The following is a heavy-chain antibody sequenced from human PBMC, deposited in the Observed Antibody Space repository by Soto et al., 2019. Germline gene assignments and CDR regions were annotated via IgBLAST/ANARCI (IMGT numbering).Heavy chain of an antibody. V-gene: IGHV1-18*01. CDR2: ISAYNGNT. CDR1: GYTFTSYG. Sequence: ASVKVSCKASGYTFTSYGISWVRQAPGQGLEWMGWISAYNGNTNYAQKLQGRVTMTTDTSTSTAYMELRSLRSDDTAVYYCARFFFVSSVYWPSSSYSGMDVGGQGTTVTVPS. D-gene: IGHD3-22*01. CDR3: ARFFFVSSVYWPSSSYSGMDV. J-gene: IGHJ6*02.